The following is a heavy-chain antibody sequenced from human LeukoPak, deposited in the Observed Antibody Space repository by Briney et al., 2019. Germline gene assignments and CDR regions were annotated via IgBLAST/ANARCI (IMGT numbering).Heavy chain of an antibody. CDR3: ARHAGGISATGTRPFDY. V-gene: IGHV4-39*01. CDR1: GASFSSSTYY. Sequence: SETLSLACTVSGASFSSSTYYWGWIRQPPGKGLEWIGSIYYSGSTYYNPSLKSRVTMSVDTSKNQFSLKLSSVTAADTAVYYCARHAGGISATGTRPFDYWGQGTLVTVSS. D-gene: IGHD6-13*01. J-gene: IGHJ4*02. CDR2: IYYSGST.